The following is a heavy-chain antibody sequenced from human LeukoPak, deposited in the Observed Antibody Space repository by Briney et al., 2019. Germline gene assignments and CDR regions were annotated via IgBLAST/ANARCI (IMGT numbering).Heavy chain of an antibody. J-gene: IGHJ6*02. CDR1: GFTFSSYA. V-gene: IGHV3-23*01. CDR2: ISGSGGNR. CDR3: ARDQGTRAYYYYGMDV. Sequence: PGGSLRLSCVASGFTFSSYAMSWVRQAPGKGLEWVSGISGSGGNRYYADSVKGRFTISRDNSKNTLYLQMNSLRAEDTAVYYCARDQGTRAYYYYGMDVWGQGTTVTVSS.